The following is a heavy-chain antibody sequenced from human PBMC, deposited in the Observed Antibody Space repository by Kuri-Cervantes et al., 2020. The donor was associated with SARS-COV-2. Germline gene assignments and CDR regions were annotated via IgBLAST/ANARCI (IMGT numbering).Heavy chain of an antibody. CDR3: ARELGVPAATYFDY. V-gene: IGHV4-59*01. D-gene: IGHD2-2*01. J-gene: IGHJ4*02. Sequence: GSLRLSCTVSGGSISSYYWSWIRQPPGKGLGWIGYIYYSGSTNYNPSLKSRVTISVDTSKNQFSLKLSSVTAADTAVYYCARELGVPAATYFDYWGQGTLVTVSS. CDR1: GGSISSYY. CDR2: IYYSGST.